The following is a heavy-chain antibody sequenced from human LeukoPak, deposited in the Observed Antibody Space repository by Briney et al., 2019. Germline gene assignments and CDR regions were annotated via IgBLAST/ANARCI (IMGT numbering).Heavy chain of an antibody. J-gene: IGHJ6*02. CDR2: ISYDGSNK. D-gene: IGHD3-3*01. CDR1: GFTFSSYG. Sequence: GGSLRLSCAASGFTFSSYGMHWVRQAPGKGLEWVAVISYDGSNKYYADSVEGRFTISRDNSKNTLYLQMNSLRAEDTAVYYCAKGFLEWLWDSMDVWGQGTTVTVSS. V-gene: IGHV3-30*18. CDR3: AKGFLEWLWDSMDV.